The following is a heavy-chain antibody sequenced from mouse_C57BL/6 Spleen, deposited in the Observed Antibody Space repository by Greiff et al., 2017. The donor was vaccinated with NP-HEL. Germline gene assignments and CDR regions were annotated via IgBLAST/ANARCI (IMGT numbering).Heavy chain of an antibody. V-gene: IGHV1-81*01. CDR3: ARNYGSSLGFAY. CDR2: IYPRSGNT. Sequence: QVQLQQSGAELARPGASVKLSCKASGYTFTSYGMSWVKQRTGQGLEWIGEIYPRSGNTYYNEKFKGKATLTADKSSSTAYMELRSLTSEDSAVYFCARNYGSSLGFAYWGQGTLVTVSA. CDR1: GYTFTSYG. J-gene: IGHJ3*01. D-gene: IGHD1-1*01.